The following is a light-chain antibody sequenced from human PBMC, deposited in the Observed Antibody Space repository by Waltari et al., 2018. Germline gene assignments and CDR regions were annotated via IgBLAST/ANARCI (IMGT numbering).Light chain of an antibody. J-gene: IGKJ2*01. V-gene: IGKV3-20*01. CDR1: LYLSTNY. Sequence: EIVLTQSPGTLSLSPGERATLSCRDSLYLSTNYIAWYQRKPGQAPRLLIYGASTRATGIPDRFSGSASGTDFTLTISRLEPEDFAVYYCQQFARPPYTFGQGTKLEIK. CDR3: QQFARPPYT. CDR2: GAS.